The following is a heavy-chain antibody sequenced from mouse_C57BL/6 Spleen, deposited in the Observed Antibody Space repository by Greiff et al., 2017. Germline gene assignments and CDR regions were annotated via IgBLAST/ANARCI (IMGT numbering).Heavy chain of an antibody. CDR3: ARRDYGSGYAYFDY. D-gene: IGHD1-1*01. CDR2: IYPSDSET. Sequence: QVQLQQPGAELVRPGSSVKLSCKASGYTFTSYWMDWVKQRPGQGLEWIGNIYPSDSETHYNQKFKDKATLTVDKSSSTAYMQLSIRTPEASAVYDCARRDYGSGYAYFDYWGQGTTLTVSS. J-gene: IGHJ2*01. CDR1: GYTFTSYW. V-gene: IGHV1-61*01.